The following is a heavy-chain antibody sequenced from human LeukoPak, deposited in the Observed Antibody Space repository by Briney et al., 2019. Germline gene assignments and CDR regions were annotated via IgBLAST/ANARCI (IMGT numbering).Heavy chain of an antibody. CDR2: INYGRTT. CDR1: GGSISSSNYY. Sequence: SETLSLTCAVSGGSISSSNYYWSWIRQPPGRELEWIASINYGRTTYYKPSLKSRITISVDTSNNHFSLRLSSVTAADTAVYLCARYVVSGSGRYYFDYWGQGSLVTVSS. D-gene: IGHD3-10*01. J-gene: IGHJ4*02. V-gene: IGHV4-39*02. CDR3: ARYVVSGSGRYYFDY.